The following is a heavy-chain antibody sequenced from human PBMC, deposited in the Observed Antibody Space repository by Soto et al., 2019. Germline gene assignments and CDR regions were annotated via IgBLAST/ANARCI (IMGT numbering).Heavy chain of an antibody. V-gene: IGHV3-48*02. CDR3: ARERAGDEEFDS. CDR1: GFTCSTYD. Sequence: GGSLRLSCAASGFTCSTYDMNWVRQAPGKGLEWISFISGTSPTTSYAHSVGGRSTISIDDARNSLYLQIDSPGDADTAVSYGARERAGDEEFDSWGQGTIVHVSS. CDR2: ISGTSPTT. J-gene: IGHJ4*02.